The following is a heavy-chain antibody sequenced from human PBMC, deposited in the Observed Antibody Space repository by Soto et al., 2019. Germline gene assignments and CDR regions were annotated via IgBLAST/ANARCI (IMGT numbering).Heavy chain of an antibody. Sequence: QVLLVQSGAEVKKPGSSVKVSCKAARDSFSTSGFSWVRQAPGQGLEWMGGFIPIFGTANYAPKFQGRVRMTADESTGTAAKDLSSLRSEDTAMYYCATSVYSFGPNFDWGQGTLVTVSS. CDR2: FIPIFGTA. CDR3: ATSVYSFGPNFD. J-gene: IGHJ4*02. D-gene: IGHD5-12*01. CDR1: RDSFSTSG. V-gene: IGHV1-69*01.